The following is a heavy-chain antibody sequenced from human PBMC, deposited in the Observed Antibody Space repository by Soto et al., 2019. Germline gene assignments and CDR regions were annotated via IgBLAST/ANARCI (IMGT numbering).Heavy chain of an antibody. J-gene: IGHJ4*02. D-gene: IGHD2-15*01. CDR2: INSDGSST. CDR1: GFTFSSYW. CDR3: VRTSLVVAAATLEDY. V-gene: IGHV3-74*01. Sequence: EVQLVESGGGLVQPGGSLRLSCAASGFTFSSYWMHWVRQAPGKGLVWVSRINSDGSSTSYADSVKGRFTISRDNAKNPLSLQMTSLRAEDTAVYYCVRTSLVVAAATLEDYWGQRNLVTVSS.